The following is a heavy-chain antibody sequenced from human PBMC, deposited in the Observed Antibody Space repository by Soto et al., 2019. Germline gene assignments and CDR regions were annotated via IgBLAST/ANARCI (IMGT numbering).Heavy chain of an antibody. V-gene: IGHV3-9*01. J-gene: IGHJ3*02. CDR2: ISWNSGSI. Sequence: DVQLVESGGGLVQPGRSLRLSCAASGFTFDDYAMHWVRQAPGKGLEWVSGISWNSGSIGYADSVKGRFTISRDNAKNSLYLQMNSLRAEDTALYYCAKDIRYSSGWPLGAFDIWGQGTMVTVSS. CDR3: AKDIRYSSGWPLGAFDI. D-gene: IGHD6-19*01. CDR1: GFTFDDYA.